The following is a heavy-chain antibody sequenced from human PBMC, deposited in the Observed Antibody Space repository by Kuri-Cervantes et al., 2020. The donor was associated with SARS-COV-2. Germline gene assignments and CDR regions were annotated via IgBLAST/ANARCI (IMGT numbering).Heavy chain of an antibody. J-gene: IGHJ4*02. CDR2: ISSSSSYI. V-gene: IGHV3-11*06. D-gene: IGHD4-17*01. CDR3: ARSPGDGDYDPFDY. Sequence: GESLKISCAASGFTFSDYYMSWIRQAPGKGLEWVSYISSSSSYIYYADSVKGRFTISRDNAKNSLYLQMNSLRAEDTAVYYCARSPGDGDYDPFDYWGQGTLVTVSS. CDR1: GFTFSDYY.